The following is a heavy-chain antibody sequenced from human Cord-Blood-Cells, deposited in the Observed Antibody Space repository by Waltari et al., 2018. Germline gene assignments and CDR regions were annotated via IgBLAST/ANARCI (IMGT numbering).Heavy chain of an antibody. CDR2: IYSGVST. CDR1: GFTVSSNY. V-gene: IGHV3-53*04. CDR3: ARDQSDAFDI. J-gene: IGHJ3*02. Sequence: EVQLVESGGGLVQPGGSLRLSCAASGFTVSSNYMSWVRQAPGKGLEWVSVIYSGVSTYYAASVKGRFTISRHNSKNTLYLQMNSLRAEDTAVYYCARDQSDAFDIWGQGTMVTVSS.